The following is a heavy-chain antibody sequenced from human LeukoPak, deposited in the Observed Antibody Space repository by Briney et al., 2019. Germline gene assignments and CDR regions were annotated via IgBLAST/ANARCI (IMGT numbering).Heavy chain of an antibody. D-gene: IGHD5-18*01. J-gene: IGHJ4*02. V-gene: IGHV1-69*01. CDR2: IIPIFGTA. CDR1: GGTFSSYA. Sequence: SVKVSCTASGGTFSSYAISWVRQAPGQGLEWMGGIIPIFGTANYAQKFQGRGTITADESTSTAYMELSSLRSEDTAVYYCARGGYSYGQPLGYWGQGTLVTVSS. CDR3: ARGGYSYGQPLGY.